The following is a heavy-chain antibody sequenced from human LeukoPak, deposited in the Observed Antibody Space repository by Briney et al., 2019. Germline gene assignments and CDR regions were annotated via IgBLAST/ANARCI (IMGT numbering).Heavy chain of an antibody. J-gene: IGHJ5*02. CDR1: GGSFSGYY. CDR3: ARGPSLYSSSSDYFDP. V-gene: IGHV4-34*01. Sequence: SETLSLTCAVYGGSFSGYYWSWIRQPPGKGLEWIGEINHSGSTNYNPSLKSRLTMSGDTSWNQFSLKLTFVTAADTAVYFCARGPSLYSSSSDYFDPWGQGTLVTVSS. CDR2: INHSGST. D-gene: IGHD6-13*01.